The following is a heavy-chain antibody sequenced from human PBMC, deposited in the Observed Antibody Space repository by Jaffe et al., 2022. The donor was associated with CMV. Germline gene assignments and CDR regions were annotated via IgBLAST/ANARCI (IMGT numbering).Heavy chain of an antibody. D-gene: IGHD1-1*01. V-gene: IGHV3-7*01. CDR3: TRESTSGIDAFDI. CDR1: GFTFTNYW. Sequence: EVQLVESGGGLVQPGGSLRLSCAASGFTFTNYWMTWVRQAPGKGPEWVVNMKPDGSEKYYLDSVKGRFSISRDNARNSLYLQMNSLRAEDTAIYYCTRESTSGIDAFDIWGQGTMVTVSS. CDR2: MKPDGSEK. J-gene: IGHJ3*02.